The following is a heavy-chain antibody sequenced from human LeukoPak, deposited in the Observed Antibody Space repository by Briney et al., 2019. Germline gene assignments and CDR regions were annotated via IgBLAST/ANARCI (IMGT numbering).Heavy chain of an antibody. CDR2: IIPILGTT. CDR3: AREEGYSYGTIDN. D-gene: IGHD5-18*01. CDR1: GGTFSSYA. J-gene: IGHJ4*02. Sequence: SVKVSCKASGGTFSSYAISWVRQAPGQGLEWMGRIIPILGTTNCAQKFQGRVTITADKSTSTAYMELSSLRSEDTAVYYCAREEGYSYGTIDNWGQGTLVTVSS. V-gene: IGHV1-69*04.